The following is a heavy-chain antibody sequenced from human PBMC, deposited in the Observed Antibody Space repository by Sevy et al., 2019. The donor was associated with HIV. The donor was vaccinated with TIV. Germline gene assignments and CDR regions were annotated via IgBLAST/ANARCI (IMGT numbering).Heavy chain of an antibody. Sequence: SETLSLTCTVSGGSISSSSYYWGWIRQPPGKGLECIGSIYYSGSTYYNPSLKSRVTISVDTSKNQFSLKLSSVTAADTAVYYCASILRFLEWLLFDYWGQGTLVTVS. CDR3: ASILRFLEWLLFDY. CDR2: IYYSGST. V-gene: IGHV4-39*01. J-gene: IGHJ4*02. CDR1: GGSISSSSYY. D-gene: IGHD3-3*01.